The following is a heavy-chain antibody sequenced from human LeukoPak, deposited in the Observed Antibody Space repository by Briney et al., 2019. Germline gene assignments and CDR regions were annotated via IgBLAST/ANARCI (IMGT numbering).Heavy chain of an antibody. V-gene: IGHV1-2*02. D-gene: IGHD3-10*02. CDR1: GYSFTDYY. Sequence: ASVKVSCKTSGYSFTDYYMHWVRQAPGQGLEWMGWINPNSGGTSSAQKFQGRVTMTRDTSITTVYMEVSWLTSDDTAIYYCASADRVRGGPYLIGPWGQGTMVTVSS. J-gene: IGHJ5*02. CDR3: ASADRVRGGPYLIGP. CDR2: INPNSGGT.